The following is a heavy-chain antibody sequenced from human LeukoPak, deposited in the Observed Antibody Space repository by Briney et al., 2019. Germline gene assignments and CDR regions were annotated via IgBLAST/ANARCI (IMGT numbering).Heavy chain of an antibody. V-gene: IGHV3-48*04. J-gene: IGHJ4*02. D-gene: IGHD2-15*01. CDR3: ARDRGGSYSAIDY. CDR2: ISSSSITI. Sequence: GGSLRLSCAASGFTFSSYSLNWVRQAPGKGLEWVSSISSSSITIYYADSVKGRFTISRDNAEKSLHLQMNSLRAEDTAVYYCARDRGGSYSAIDYWGQGTLVTVSS. CDR1: GFTFSSYS.